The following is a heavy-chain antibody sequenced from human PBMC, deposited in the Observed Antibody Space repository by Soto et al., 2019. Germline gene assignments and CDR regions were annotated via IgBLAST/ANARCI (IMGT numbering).Heavy chain of an antibody. CDR3: ATGAVTAFYFDY. J-gene: IGHJ4*02. CDR1: GGTFSSTA. Sequence: QVQLVQSGADVKKPGSSVKVSCKASGGTFSSTALSWVRQAPGQGLEWMGGIIPKFKLANYAQRFQGRATFTADETTSTAYMERSSLRSEDTAVYYCATGAVTAFYFDYWGQGTLVTVSS. D-gene: IGHD2-21*02. V-gene: IGHV1-69*12. CDR2: IIPKFKLA.